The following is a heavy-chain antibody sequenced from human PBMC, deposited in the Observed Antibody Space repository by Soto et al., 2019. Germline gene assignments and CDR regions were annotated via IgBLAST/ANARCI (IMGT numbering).Heavy chain of an antibody. CDR3: CEEVVVASVAIDSTLHYFDY. J-gene: IGHJ4*02. CDR2: MYHGGNT. D-gene: IGHD2-2*02. Sequence: SETLSLTCAVSGGSITSGGYSWGWIRQPPGQGLEWIGYMYHGGNTYYNPSLKGRVTISLDHSRNKFSLKLSSVTATAADTAFYYLCEEVVVASVAIDSTLHYFDYWGQGTLVTVSA. CDR1: GGSITSGGYS. V-gene: IGHV4-30-2*01.